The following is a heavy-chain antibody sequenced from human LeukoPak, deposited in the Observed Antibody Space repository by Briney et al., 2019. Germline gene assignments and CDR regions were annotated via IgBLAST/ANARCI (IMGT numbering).Heavy chain of an antibody. V-gene: IGHV1-2*02. CDR3: ARGYSLGYYYYYMDV. CDR1: GYTFTGYY. CDR2: INPNSGGT. D-gene: IGHD2-15*01. Sequence: ASVKVSCKASGYTFTGYYMHWVRQAPGQGLEWMGWINPNSGGTNYAQKFQGRVTMTRDTSISTAYMELSRLRSDDTAVYYCARGYSLGYYYYYMDVWGKGTTVTVSS. J-gene: IGHJ6*03.